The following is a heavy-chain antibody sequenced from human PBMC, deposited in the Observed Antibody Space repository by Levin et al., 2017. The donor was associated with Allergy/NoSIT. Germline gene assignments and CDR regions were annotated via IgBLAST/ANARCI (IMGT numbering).Heavy chain of an antibody. CDR3: GRDYYYYGMDV. CDR1: GFSLSTSGVG. CDR2: IYWDDDK. Sequence: SGPTLVKPTQTLTLTCTFSGFSLSTSGVGVGWIRQPPGKALECLALIYWDDDKRYSPSLKSGLTITKDTSKNQVVLTMTDMDPVDTATYYCGRDYYYYGMDVWGRGTTVTVSS. V-gene: IGHV2-5*02. J-gene: IGHJ6*02.